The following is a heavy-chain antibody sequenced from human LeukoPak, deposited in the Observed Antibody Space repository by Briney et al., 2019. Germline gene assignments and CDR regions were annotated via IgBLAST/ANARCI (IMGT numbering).Heavy chain of an antibody. J-gene: IGHJ6*03. Sequence: SVKVSCKASGGTFSSYAISWVRQAPGQGLEWMGGIIPIFGTANYAQKFQGRVTITADESTSTAYMELSSLRSEDTAVYYCARHGGSDYYYYYMDVWGKGTTVTVSS. CDR1: GGTFSSYA. V-gene: IGHV1-69*13. CDR2: IIPIFGTA. D-gene: IGHD4-23*01. CDR3: ARHGGSDYYYYYMDV.